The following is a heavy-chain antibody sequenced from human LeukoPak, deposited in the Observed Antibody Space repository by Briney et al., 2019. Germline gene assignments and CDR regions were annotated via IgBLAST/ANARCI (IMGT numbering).Heavy chain of an antibody. CDR3: ARDRYYYDSRGYSLDY. Sequence: PGGSLRLSCAASGFTFSSYNMNWVRQAPGKGLEWVSSISSSSGYIHYADSVKGRFTISRDNAKNSLYLQMNSLKAEDTAVYYCARDRYYYDSRGYSLDYWGQGTLVTVSS. D-gene: IGHD3-22*01. V-gene: IGHV3-21*01. J-gene: IGHJ4*02. CDR2: ISSSSGYI. CDR1: GFTFSSYN.